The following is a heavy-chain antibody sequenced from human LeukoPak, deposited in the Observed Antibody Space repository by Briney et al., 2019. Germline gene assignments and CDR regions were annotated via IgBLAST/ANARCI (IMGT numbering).Heavy chain of an antibody. CDR1: RYTFTSYD. D-gene: IGHD3-10*01. V-gene: IGHV1-8*01. CDR2: MNPNSGNT. CDR3: ARFMVRGVIITRYYYYYMDV. J-gene: IGHJ6*03. Sequence: ASVKVSCKASRYTFTSYDINWVRQATGQGLEWMGWMNPNSGNTGYAQKFQGRVTMTRNTSISTAYMELSSLRSEDTAVYYCARFMVRGVIITRYYYYYMDVWGKGTTVTVSS.